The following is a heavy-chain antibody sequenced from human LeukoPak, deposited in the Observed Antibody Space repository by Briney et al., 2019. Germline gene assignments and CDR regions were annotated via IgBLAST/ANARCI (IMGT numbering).Heavy chain of an antibody. J-gene: IGHJ5*02. Sequence: ASVKVSCKAPGGTFSSYSITWVRQAPGQGLEWMGGVAPLLETTNYAPKFRGRMTITADESTSTAYMELTSLRSDDTAVYYCARDRIVGALGWLDPRGQGTLVTVSS. CDR1: GGTFSSYS. CDR3: ARDRIVGALGWLDP. V-gene: IGHV1-69*01. CDR2: VAPLLETT. D-gene: IGHD1-26*01.